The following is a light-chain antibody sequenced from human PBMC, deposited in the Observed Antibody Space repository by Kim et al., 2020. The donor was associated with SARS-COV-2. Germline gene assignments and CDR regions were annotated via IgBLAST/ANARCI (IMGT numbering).Light chain of an antibody. CDR2: DVS. CDR3: SSYTSSSTWV. V-gene: IGLV2-14*03. CDR1: SSDVGGYNY. J-gene: IGLJ3*02. Sequence: QSALTQPASVSGSPGQSITISCTGTSSDVGGYNYVSWYQQHPGKAPKLMIYDVSNRPSGVSNRFSGSKSGNTASLTISGLQAEDEADYYCSSYTSSSTWVFGGGTHLTVL.